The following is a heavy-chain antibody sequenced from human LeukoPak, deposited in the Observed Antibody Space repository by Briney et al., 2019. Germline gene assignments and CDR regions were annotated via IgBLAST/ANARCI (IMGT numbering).Heavy chain of an antibody. CDR2: IIPIFGTA. V-gene: IGHV1-69*13. CDR1: GGTFSSYA. CDR3: AGTMVRGVIIDWYFDL. J-gene: IGHJ2*01. Sequence: ASVKVSCKASGGTFSSYAISWVRQAPGQGVEWMGGIIPIFGTANYAQKFQGRVTITADESTSTAYMELSSLRSEDTAVYYCAGTMVRGVIIDWYFDLWGRGTLVTVSS. D-gene: IGHD3-10*01.